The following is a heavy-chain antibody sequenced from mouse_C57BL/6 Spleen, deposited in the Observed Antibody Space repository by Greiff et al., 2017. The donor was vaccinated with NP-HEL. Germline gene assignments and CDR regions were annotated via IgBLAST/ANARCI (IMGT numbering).Heavy chain of an antibody. J-gene: IGHJ2*01. CDR3: AKFGYDD. CDR1: GFTFSDYG. CDR2: ISSGSSNI. D-gene: IGHD2-2*01. V-gene: IGHV5-17*01. Sequence: EVKLVESGGGLVKPGGSLKLSCAASGFTFSDYGMHWVRQAPEKGLEWVAYISSGSSNIYYADTVKGRFTISRDNAKNTLFLQITSWRSEETAMYYCAKFGYDDWGQGTTLTVSS.